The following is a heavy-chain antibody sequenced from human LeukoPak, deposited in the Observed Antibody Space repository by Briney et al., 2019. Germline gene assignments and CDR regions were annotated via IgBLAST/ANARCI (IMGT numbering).Heavy chain of an antibody. J-gene: IGHJ4*02. V-gene: IGHV3-30-3*01. Sequence: GGSLRLSCAASGFTFSSYPMHWVRQTPGKGLEWVAVISYDGGTTYYADSVKGRFTISRDNSKNTLYLQMNSLRAEDTAVYYCARGIAAAPNYFDYWGQGTLVTVSS. CDR3: ARGIAAAPNYFDY. D-gene: IGHD6-13*01. CDR2: ISYDGGTT. CDR1: GFTFSSYP.